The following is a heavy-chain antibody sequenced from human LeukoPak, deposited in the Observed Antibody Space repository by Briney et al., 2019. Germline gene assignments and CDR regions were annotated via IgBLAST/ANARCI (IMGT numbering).Heavy chain of an antibody. CDR3: ARGLGYCSSTSCYENYYYGMDV. CDR1: GFTFSMYW. J-gene: IGHJ6*02. V-gene: IGHV3-7*01. Sequence: GGSLRLSCTASGFTFSMYWMSWVRQAPGKGLEWVANIKEDGSENYYVDSVKGRFTISRDNAKNSLYLQMSSLRAEDTAVYYCARGLGYCSSTSCYENYYYGMDVWGQGTTVTVSS. D-gene: IGHD2-2*01. CDR2: IKEDGSEN.